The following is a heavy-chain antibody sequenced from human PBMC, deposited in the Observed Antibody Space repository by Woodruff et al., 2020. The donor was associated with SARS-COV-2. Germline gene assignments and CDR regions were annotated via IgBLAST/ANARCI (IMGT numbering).Heavy chain of an antibody. D-gene: IGHD3-10*01. V-gene: IGHV5-51*01. Sequence: SPSFQGQVTISADKSISTAYLQWSSLKASDTAMYYCASGLGRWLGNDAFDIWGQGTMVTVSS. CDR3: ASGLGRWLGNDAFDI. J-gene: IGHJ3*02.